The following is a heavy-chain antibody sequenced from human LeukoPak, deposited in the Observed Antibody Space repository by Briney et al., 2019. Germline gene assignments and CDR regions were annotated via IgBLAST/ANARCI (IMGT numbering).Heavy chain of an antibody. D-gene: IGHD6-13*01. CDR1: GFIVSSNY. CDR3: ARANSSSWHNFNY. CDR2: IHSGGST. V-gene: IGHV3-53*01. Sequence: PGGSLRLSCVASGFIVSSNYMSWVRQAPGKGLEWVSVIHSGGSTSYADSVKGRFTISRDNSKNTLYLQMNSLRAEDTAVYYCARANSSSWHNFNYWGQGTLVTVSS. J-gene: IGHJ4*02.